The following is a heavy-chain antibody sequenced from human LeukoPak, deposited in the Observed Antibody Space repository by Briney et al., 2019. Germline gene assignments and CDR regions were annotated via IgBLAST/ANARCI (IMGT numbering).Heavy chain of an antibody. CDR3: ASVVGATVDPFDY. CDR1: GYTFTSYG. V-gene: IGHV1-18*01. J-gene: IGHJ4*02. CDR2: ISAYNGNT. Sequence: ASGKVSCKPAGYTFTSYGISWVRQAPGQGREWRGWISAYNGNTNYAQKLQGRVTMTTDTYTSTAYMELRSVRSDDTAVYYCASVVGATVDPFDYWGQGTLVTVSS. D-gene: IGHD1-26*01.